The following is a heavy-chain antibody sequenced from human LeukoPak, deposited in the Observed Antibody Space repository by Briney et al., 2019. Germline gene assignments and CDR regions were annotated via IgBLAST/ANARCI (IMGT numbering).Heavy chain of an antibody. D-gene: IGHD3/OR15-3a*01. CDR1: GYSIRSGYC. V-gene: IGHV4-38-2*02. CDR2: IYQSGST. Sequence: SETLSLTCTVSGYSIRSGYCWGWIRQSPGKGLEWIGSIYQSGSTYDNPSLKSRVTISIDTSKNQFSLKPTSVTAADTAVYYCARQTGSGLFTLPGGQGTLITVSS. CDR3: ARQTGSGLFTLP. J-gene: IGHJ4*02.